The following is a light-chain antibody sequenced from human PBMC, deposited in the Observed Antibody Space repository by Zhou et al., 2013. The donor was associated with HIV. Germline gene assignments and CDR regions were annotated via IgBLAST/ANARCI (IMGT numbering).Light chain of an antibody. CDR1: QSVSTY. Sequence: DIQMTQSPSSLPASIGDRVTITCRASQSVSTYLNWYQQKPGKAPKLLIFGASNLQSGVPSRFSGSGSGTDFTLTISSLQPEDFATYYCQQSYSSPLTFGGGTKVEIK. CDR3: QQSYSSPLT. J-gene: IGKJ4*01. CDR2: GAS. V-gene: IGKV1-39*01.